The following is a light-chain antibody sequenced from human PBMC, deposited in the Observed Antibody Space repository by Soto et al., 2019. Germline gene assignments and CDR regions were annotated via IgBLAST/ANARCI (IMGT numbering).Light chain of an antibody. CDR3: QHYDGYSALT. Sequence: DIQMTQSPSTLSASVGDRVIITCRASQSISSWLAWYQQKPGKAPKLLIYGASSLDSGVPSRFSGSRSGTEFTLTISSLQLDDFATYYCQHYDGYSALTFGGGTKVEIK. CDR1: QSISSW. CDR2: GAS. J-gene: IGKJ4*01. V-gene: IGKV1-5*03.